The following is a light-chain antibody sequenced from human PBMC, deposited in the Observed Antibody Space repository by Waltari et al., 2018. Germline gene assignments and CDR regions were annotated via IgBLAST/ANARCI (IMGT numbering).Light chain of an antibody. CDR1: QSVLYSSNNKNY. Sequence: DIVMTQSPDSLAVSLGGRATINCKSSQSVLYSSNNKNYLAWYQQKPGQPPKLLIYWASTRESGVLDRFSGSGSGTDFTLTISSLQAEDVAVYYCQQYYSTPTFGPGTTVDIK. V-gene: IGKV4-1*01. CDR2: WAS. J-gene: IGKJ3*01. CDR3: QQYYSTPT.